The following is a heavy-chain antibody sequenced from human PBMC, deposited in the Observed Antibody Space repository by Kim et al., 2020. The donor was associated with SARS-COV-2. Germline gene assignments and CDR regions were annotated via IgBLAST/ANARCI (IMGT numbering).Heavy chain of an antibody. V-gene: IGHV3-11*06. Sequence: ADYAKGRFTISRADAKNSLNLQMNSLRAEDTAVYYCARDGSSTSWGNWFDPWGQGTLVTVSS. D-gene: IGHD2-2*01. CDR3: ARDGSSTSWGNWFDP. J-gene: IGHJ5*02.